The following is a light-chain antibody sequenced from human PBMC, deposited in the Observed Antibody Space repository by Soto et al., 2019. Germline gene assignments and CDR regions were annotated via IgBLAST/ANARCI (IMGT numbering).Light chain of an antibody. Sequence: QSALTQPASVSGSPGQSITISCTGSSSDAGGYGYVSWYQQHPGKAPKLMIYEVVNRPSGVSNRFSGSKSGNTASLTISGLQAEDESDYYCSSYTTSSTWVFGGGTKLTVL. CDR3: SSYTTSSTWV. J-gene: IGLJ3*02. CDR1: SSDAGGYGY. CDR2: EVV. V-gene: IGLV2-14*01.